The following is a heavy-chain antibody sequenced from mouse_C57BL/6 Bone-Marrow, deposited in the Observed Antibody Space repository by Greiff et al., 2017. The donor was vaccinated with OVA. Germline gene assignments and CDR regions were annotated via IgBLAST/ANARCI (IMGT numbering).Heavy chain of an antibody. CDR2: IYPGSGST. J-gene: IGHJ4*01. CDR3: ARRTTVDAMDY. Sequence: QVQLKQSGAELVKPGASVKMSCKASGYTFTSYWITWVKQRPGQGLEWIGDIYPGSGSTNYNEKFKSKATLTVDTSSSTAYMQLSSLTSEDSAVYYCARRTTVDAMDYWGQGTSVTVSS. V-gene: IGHV1-55*01. CDR1: GYTFTSYW. D-gene: IGHD1-1*01.